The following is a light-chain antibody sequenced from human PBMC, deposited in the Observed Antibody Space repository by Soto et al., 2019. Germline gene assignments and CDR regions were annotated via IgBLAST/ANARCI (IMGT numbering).Light chain of an antibody. Sequence: IVITQSPLSLPGAPVQPASISCKSSQSLLHLTGETFLFWYLQKPGQSPQLLIYEVSTRVSGVPDRFSGSGSGTDFTLEISRVETDDVGIYYCMQSTQLPPPFGQGRRL. CDR1: QSLLHLTGETF. CDR2: EVS. V-gene: IGKV2D-29*02. J-gene: IGKJ5*01. CDR3: MQSTQLPPP.